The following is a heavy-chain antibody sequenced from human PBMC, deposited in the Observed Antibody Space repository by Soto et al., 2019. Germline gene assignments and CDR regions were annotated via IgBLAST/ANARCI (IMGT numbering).Heavy chain of an antibody. CDR3: ARNMDYYYGPGSGNGHGV. V-gene: IGHV1-2*02. CDR1: GYTFTAYY. CDR2: INLKFGDT. J-gene: IGHJ6*02. Sequence: QVQLVQSGAEVKEPGDSVRVSCEASGYTFTAYYLHWVRQAPGQGLEWMGWINLKFGDTTYAQDFQGRVTMTRDMSISTVYMELSRLTSDDTAIYYCARNMDYYYGPGSGNGHGVWGQGTTVTVFS. D-gene: IGHD3-10*01.